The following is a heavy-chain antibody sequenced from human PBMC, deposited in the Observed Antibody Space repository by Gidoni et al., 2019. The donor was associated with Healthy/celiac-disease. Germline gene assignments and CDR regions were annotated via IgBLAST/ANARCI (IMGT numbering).Heavy chain of an antibody. V-gene: IGHV3-66*02. Sequence: EVQLVESGGGLVQPGGSLRLSCAAPGFTVSSTYMSWVRQAPGKGLEWVSVIYSGGSTYYADSVKGRFTISRDNSKNTLYLQMNSLRAEDTAVYYCARAPKVGAFDIWGQGTMVTVSS. J-gene: IGHJ3*02. CDR1: GFTVSSTY. CDR2: IYSGGST. CDR3: ARAPKVGAFDI.